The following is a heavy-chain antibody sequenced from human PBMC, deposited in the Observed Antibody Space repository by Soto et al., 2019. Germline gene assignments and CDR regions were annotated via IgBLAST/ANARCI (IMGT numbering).Heavy chain of an antibody. V-gene: IGHV4-30-2*01. CDR2: IYHSGST. Sequence: QLQLQESGSGLVKPSQTLSLTCAVSGGSISSGGYSWSWIRQPPGKGLEWIGYIYHSGSTYYNPSLKSRVTISVDRAKNQFSLKLGSVTAADTAVDYWARERGGEMPPAFDIWGQGKMVTVSS. D-gene: IGHD3-16*01. J-gene: IGHJ3*02. CDR3: ARERGGEMPPAFDI. CDR1: GGSISSGGYS.